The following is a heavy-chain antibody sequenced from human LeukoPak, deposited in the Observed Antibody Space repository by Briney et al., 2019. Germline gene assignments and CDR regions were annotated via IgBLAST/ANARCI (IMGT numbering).Heavy chain of an antibody. J-gene: IGHJ5*02. V-gene: IGHV3-48*04. D-gene: IGHD5-12*01. CDR1: GFTLSSYW. Sequence: GGSLRLSCATSGFTLSSYWMSWVRQVPGKGLEWISYVGISSGNTKYADSVKGRFTISGDSAKNSVFLQMNNLRVEDTAVYYCARDHRYAFVTWGQGTLVTVSS. CDR3: ARDHRYAFVT. CDR2: VGISSGNT.